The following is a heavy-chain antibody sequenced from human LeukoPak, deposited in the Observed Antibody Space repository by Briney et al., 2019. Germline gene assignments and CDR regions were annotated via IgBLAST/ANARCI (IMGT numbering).Heavy chain of an antibody. CDR2: IYTSGST. CDR3: ARENYYDSSGYPYPFDY. D-gene: IGHD3-22*01. Sequence: SETLSLTCTVSGGSISSYYWSWIRQPAGKGLEWIGRIYTSGSTNYNPSLKSRVTMPVDTSKNQFSLKLSSVTAADTAVYYCARENYYDSSGYPYPFDYWGQGTLVTVSS. CDR1: GGSISSYY. J-gene: IGHJ4*02. V-gene: IGHV4-4*07.